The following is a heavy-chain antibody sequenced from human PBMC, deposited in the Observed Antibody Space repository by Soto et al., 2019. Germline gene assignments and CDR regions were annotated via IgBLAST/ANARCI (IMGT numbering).Heavy chain of an antibody. CDR3: ARDRSAINYFYYGMDV. D-gene: IGHD2-2*02. Sequence: QVHLVESGGGVVQPGRSLRLSCAASGLNFNRNGMHWVRQAPGKGLEWVAVIWYDGSKESYSDSVKGRFTISRDNSKNMLYLQMKSVRVEDTAVYFCARDRSAINYFYYGMDVWGQGTTVTVSS. J-gene: IGHJ6*02. CDR1: GLNFNRNG. CDR2: IWYDGSKE. V-gene: IGHV3-33*01.